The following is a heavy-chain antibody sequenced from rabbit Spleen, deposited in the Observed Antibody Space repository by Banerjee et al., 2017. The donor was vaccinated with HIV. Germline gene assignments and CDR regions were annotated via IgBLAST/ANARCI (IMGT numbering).Heavy chain of an antibody. Sequence: QQQLEESGGDLVKPGGTLTLTCTASGFSFSGTYWVCWVRQAPGKGLEWIACIDTGSSGFTYFATWAKGRFTCSKTSSTTVTLQMTSLTVADTATYFCARDTGSSFSSYGMDLWGPGTLVTVS. CDR3: ARDTGSSFSSYGMDL. V-gene: IGHV1S45*01. J-gene: IGHJ6*01. CDR2: IDTGSSGFT. D-gene: IGHD8-1*01. CDR1: GFSFSGTYW.